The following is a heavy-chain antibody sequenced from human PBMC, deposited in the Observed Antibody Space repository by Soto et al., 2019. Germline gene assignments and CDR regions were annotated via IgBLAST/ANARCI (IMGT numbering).Heavy chain of an antibody. D-gene: IGHD2-8*01. J-gene: IGHJ6*02. V-gene: IGHV1-69*02. CDR1: GGTFSSYT. CDR2: IIPILGIA. Sequence: QVQLVQSGAEVKKPGSSVKVSCKASGGTFSSYTISWVRQAPGQGLEWMGRIIPILGIANYAQKFQGRVTIXAXKXXSTAYMELSSLRSEDTAVYYCARLRVLDYYYGMDVWGQGTTVTVSS. CDR3: ARLRVLDYYYGMDV.